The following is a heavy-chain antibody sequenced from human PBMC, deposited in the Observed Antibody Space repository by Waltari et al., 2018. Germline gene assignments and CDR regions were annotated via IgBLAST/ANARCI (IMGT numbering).Heavy chain of an antibody. CDR3: AGDRAIGLFFDY. CDR1: GDSISGNYW. V-gene: IGHV4-4*02. Sequence: QVQLQESGQGLVQLSGTLSLTCAVSGDSISGNYWWSWVRQSPEKGLEWIGQVHHSGKTHYNPSLQSRVTISVDKPKNQFSLNLNSVTAADTAIYYCAGDRAIGLFFDYWGRGTLVTVSS. J-gene: IGHJ4*02. CDR2: VHHSGKT. D-gene: IGHD2-2*01.